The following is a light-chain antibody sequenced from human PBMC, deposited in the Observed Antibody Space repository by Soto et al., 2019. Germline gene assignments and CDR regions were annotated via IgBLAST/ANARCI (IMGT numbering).Light chain of an antibody. CDR2: AAS. CDR3: QKYNSAPHT. J-gene: IGKJ4*01. Sequence: DIQMTQSPSSLSASVGDRVTITCRASQDIAKHLAWYQHKLGKVPNLLIYAASTLHLGVPSRFSGSGSGTEFTLTISSLQPEDVATYYCQKYNSAPHTFGGGTRWIS. V-gene: IGKV1-27*01. CDR1: QDIAKH.